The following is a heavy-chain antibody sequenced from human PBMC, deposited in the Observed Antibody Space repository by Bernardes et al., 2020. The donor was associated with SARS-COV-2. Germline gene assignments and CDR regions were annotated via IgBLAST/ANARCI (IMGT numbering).Heavy chain of an antibody. V-gene: IGHV4-39*01. CDR2: IYYSGST. CDR3: ARLHYTMNYFDY. D-gene: IGHD2-2*02. J-gene: IGHJ4*01. CDR1: GGSISSSSYY. Sequence: SETLSLTCTVSGGSISSSSYYWGWIRQPPGKGLEWIGSIYYSGSTYYNPSLKSRVTISVDTSKNQFSLKLSSVTAADTAVYYCARLHYTMNYFDYWGQEPWSPSPQ.